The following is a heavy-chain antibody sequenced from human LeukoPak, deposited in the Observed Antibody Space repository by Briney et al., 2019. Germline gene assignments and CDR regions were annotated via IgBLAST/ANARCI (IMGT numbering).Heavy chain of an antibody. CDR1: GYTFASFG. Sequence: ASVKVSCKASGYTFASFGITWVRQAPGQGLEWMGWINAYNGHTNYAQKLQGRVSMTTDPPTRTAYMELRSLRSDDTAVYYCARDEYGVGTSGPDHWGQGTLVTVSS. CDR2: INAYNGHT. CDR3: ARDEYGVGTSGPDH. D-gene: IGHD4/OR15-4a*01. J-gene: IGHJ4*02. V-gene: IGHV1-18*01.